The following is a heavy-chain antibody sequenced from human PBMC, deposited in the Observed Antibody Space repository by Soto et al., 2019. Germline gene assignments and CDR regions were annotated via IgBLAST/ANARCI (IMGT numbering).Heavy chain of an antibody. CDR3: ARAYLYFSSGYADTMGA. J-gene: IGHJ4*02. Sequence: SSVKVTRMATVGTYSSYPISWLRQAPGKGLEWMGGLISILGTANYAQKFKGRFTITADESTSTVYMEMSSLRSEDTAVYYCARAYLYFSSGYADTMGAWGQGTLVTVSS. D-gene: IGHD3-3*02. V-gene: IGHV1-69*19. CDR2: LISILGTA. CDR1: VGTYSSYP.